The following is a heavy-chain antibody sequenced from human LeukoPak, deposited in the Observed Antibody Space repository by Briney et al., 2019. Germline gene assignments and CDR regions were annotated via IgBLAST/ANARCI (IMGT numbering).Heavy chain of an antibody. CDR3: AREIAAAAYNWFDP. J-gene: IGHJ5*02. CDR1: GFTFSSYW. CDR2: MKQDGSEK. D-gene: IGHD6-13*01. V-gene: IGHV3-7*01. Sequence: GGSLRLSCAPSGFTFSSYWMSWVRQAPGKGLEWVANMKQDGSEKYYVDSVKGRFTISRDNAKNSLYLQMNSLRAEDTAVYYCAREIAAAAYNWFDPWGQGTLVTVSS.